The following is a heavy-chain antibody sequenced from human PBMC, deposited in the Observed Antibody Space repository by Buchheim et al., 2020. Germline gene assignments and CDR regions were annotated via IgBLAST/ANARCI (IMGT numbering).Heavy chain of an antibody. CDR1: GYTFTSYD. Sequence: QVQLVQSGAEVKEPGASVKVSCKASGYTFTSYDINWVRQATGQGLEWMGWMNPNSGNTGYAQKFQGRVTMTRNTSISTAYMELSSLRSEDTAVYYCARGRGGPVVVVISYYYYYMDVWGKGTT. CDR3: ARGRGGPVVVVISYYYYYMDV. CDR2: MNPNSGNT. J-gene: IGHJ6*03. D-gene: IGHD3-22*01. V-gene: IGHV1-8*01.